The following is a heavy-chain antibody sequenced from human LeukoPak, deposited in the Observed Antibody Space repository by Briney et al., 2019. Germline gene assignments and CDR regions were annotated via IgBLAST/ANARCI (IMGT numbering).Heavy chain of an antibody. CDR1: GYSFTSYW. CDR3: ATRGGLWFGESTVAFDI. V-gene: IGHV5-51*01. J-gene: IGHJ3*02. CDR2: IYPGDSDT. D-gene: IGHD3-10*01. Sequence: GESLKISCKGSGYSFTSYWIGWVRQMPGKGLGWMGIIYPGDSDTRYSPSFQGQVTISADKSISTAYLQWSSLKASDTAMYYCATRGGLWFGESTVAFDIWGQGTMVTVSS.